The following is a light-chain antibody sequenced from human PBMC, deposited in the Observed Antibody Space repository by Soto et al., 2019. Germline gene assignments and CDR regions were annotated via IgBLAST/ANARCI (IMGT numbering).Light chain of an antibody. CDR2: SSN. CDR3: AAWDDNLEGEV. CDR1: SSSIGNNF. J-gene: IGLJ2*01. V-gene: IGLV1-44*01. Sequence: QSVVTQPPSVSGTPGQRVTISCSGSSSSIGNNFVNWYQQLPGTAPKLLLYSSNQRPSGVPDRFSGSKSGTSASLAISGLRSEDEADYFCAAWDDNLEGEVFGGGTKLTVL.